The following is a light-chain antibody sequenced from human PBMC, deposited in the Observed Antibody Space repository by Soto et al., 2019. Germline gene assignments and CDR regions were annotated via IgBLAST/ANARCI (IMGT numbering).Light chain of an antibody. CDR3: QSYDNSVFYVL. Sequence: QSVLTQPPSVSGAPGQTVTISCNGGTTNLGAEYDVHWYQQFPGKVPRVVIYRNNNRPSGVPDRFSGSKSGTSASLIITGLQPEDEADYYCQSYDNSVFYVLFGGGTKLTVL. J-gene: IGLJ2*01. CDR1: TTNLGAEYD. V-gene: IGLV1-40*01. CDR2: RNN.